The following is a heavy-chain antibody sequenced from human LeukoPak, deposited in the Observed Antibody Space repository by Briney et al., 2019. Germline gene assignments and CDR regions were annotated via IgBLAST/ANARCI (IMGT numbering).Heavy chain of an antibody. V-gene: IGHV3-30*02. D-gene: IGHD3-22*01. J-gene: IGHJ5*02. Sequence: GGSLRLSCAASGFTFNSFAMHWVRQAPGKGLEWLAFIQYDGSDEHYADSVKGRFTVSRDNSKNTLYLQMNSLRAEDTAVYYCAKDKPMMGIDPWGQGTLVTVSS. CDR3: AKDKPMMGIDP. CDR1: GFTFNSFA. CDR2: IQYDGSDE.